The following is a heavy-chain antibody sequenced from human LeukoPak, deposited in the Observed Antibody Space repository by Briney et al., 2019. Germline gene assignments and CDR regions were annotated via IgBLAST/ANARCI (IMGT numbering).Heavy chain of an antibody. V-gene: IGHV3-7*01. CDR1: GFTFSSYW. J-gene: IGHJ4*02. CDR3: ARDQGYCSGGSCYGAFDY. D-gene: IGHD2-15*01. Sequence: LPGGSLRLSCAASGFTFSSYWMSWVRQAPGKGLEWVANIKQDGSEKYYVDSVKGRFTISRDNSKNTLYLQMGSLRAEDMAVYYCARDQGYCSGGSCYGAFDYWGQGTLVTVSS. CDR2: IKQDGSEK.